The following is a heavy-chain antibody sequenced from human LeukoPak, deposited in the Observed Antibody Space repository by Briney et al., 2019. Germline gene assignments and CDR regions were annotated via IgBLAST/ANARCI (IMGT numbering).Heavy chain of an antibody. CDR2: ISGGTT. CDR3: SRGSGWLSVY. J-gene: IGHJ4*02. CDR1: GFTFGDYL. V-gene: IGHV3-49*03. Sequence: GGSLTLSCTASGFTFGDYLMSWFRQAPGKGLEWIGFISGGTTEYASSVKGRFTISRDDSTSIAYLQMNSLTTEDTAVYYCSRGSGWLSVYWGQGTLVTVSS. D-gene: IGHD6-19*01.